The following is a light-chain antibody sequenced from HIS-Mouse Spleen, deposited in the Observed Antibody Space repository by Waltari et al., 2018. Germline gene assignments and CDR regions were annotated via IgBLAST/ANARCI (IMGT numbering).Light chain of an antibody. Sequence: QSALTQPASVSGSPGQSITISCTGTSSDVGGYNYVSWYQQHPGKAPKLMIYKVSNRPSGVSTRFSGSKSGNTASLTSSGLQAEDEADYYCSSYTSSSTLEGVVFGGGTKLTVL. CDR3: SSYTSSSTLEGVV. J-gene: IGLJ2*01. V-gene: IGLV2-14*01. CDR2: KVS. CDR1: SSDVGGYNY.